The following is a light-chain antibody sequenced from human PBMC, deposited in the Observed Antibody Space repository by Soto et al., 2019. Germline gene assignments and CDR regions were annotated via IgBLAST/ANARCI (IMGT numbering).Light chain of an antibody. J-gene: IGKJ4*01. CDR1: QSISSW. V-gene: IGKV1-39*01. CDR3: QQSYSTPLT. CDR2: AAS. Sequence: DIQMTQSPSTLSASAGDRVTITCRASQSISSWLAWYQQKPGKAPNLLIYAASSLQSGVPSRFSGSGSGTDFTLTISSLQPEDFATYYCQQSYSTPLTFGGGTKVDIK.